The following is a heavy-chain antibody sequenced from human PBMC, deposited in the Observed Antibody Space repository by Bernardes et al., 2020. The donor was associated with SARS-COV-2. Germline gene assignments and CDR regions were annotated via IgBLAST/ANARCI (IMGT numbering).Heavy chain of an antibody. V-gene: IGHV3-11*01. D-gene: IGHD2-15*01. CDR3: AGDEGIRGEDYYGMDV. J-gene: IGHJ6*02. Sequence: GGSLRLSCAASGFTFSDYYMSWIRQAPGKGLEWVSYISSSGSTIYYADSVKGRFTISRDNAKNSLYLQMNSLRAEDTAVYYCAGDEGIRGEDYYGMDVWGQGTTVTVSS. CDR2: ISSSGSTI. CDR1: GFTFSDYY.